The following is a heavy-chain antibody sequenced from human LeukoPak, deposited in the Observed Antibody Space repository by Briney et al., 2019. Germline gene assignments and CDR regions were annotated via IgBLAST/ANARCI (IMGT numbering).Heavy chain of an antibody. V-gene: IGHV3-7*01. CDR1: GFTFNNYW. CDR3: ARGSGSYSYDAFDI. D-gene: IGHD3-10*01. Sequence: TGGSLRLSCAASGFTFNNYWMTWVRQAPGKGLEWVANIRQDGSEKNYGDSVKGRFTVSRDNARNSLYLQMNSLRAEDTAVYYCARGSGSYSYDAFDIWGQGTMVTVSS. CDR2: IRQDGSEK. J-gene: IGHJ3*02.